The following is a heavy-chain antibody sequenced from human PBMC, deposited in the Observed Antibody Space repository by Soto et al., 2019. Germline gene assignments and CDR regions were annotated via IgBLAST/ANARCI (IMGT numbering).Heavy chain of an antibody. CDR2: IYPGDSET. V-gene: IGHV5-51*01. D-gene: IGHD3-22*01. CDR1: GYSFTSYW. Sequence: GGSLQISCKGSGYSFTSYWIGCARQMPGKGLEWMGTIYPGDSETTYSPSFQGQVTISADKSIRTAHLQWTSLKASDTAMYYCARLDSSGYHLVEYWGEGTLVTVSS. CDR3: ARLDSSGYHLVEY. J-gene: IGHJ4*02.